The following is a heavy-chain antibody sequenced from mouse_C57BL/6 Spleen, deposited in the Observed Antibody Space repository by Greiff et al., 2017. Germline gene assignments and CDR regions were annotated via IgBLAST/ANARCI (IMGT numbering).Heavy chain of an antibody. D-gene: IGHD3-3*01. CDR1: GFSLTSYG. J-gene: IGHJ3*01. CDR2: IWGDGST. Sequence: VKLMESGPGLVAPSQSLSITCTVSGFSLTSYGVSWVRQPPGKGLEWLGVIWGDGSTNYHSALMPRLSISKDTSKSQVSLKLNSLQTADTATYYGGKGDEGGFGCWGEGTLVTVS. CDR3: GKGDEGGFGC. V-gene: IGHV2-3*01.